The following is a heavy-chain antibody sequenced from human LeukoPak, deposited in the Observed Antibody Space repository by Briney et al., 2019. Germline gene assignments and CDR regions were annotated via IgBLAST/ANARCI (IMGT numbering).Heavy chain of an antibody. CDR2: IIPIFGTA. V-gene: IGHV1-69*13. D-gene: IGHD3-22*01. CDR1: GGTASSYA. Sequence: GASVKVSCKASGGTASSYALSWVRQPPGQGLEWMGGIIPIFGTANYAQKFQGRVTITADESTSTAYMELSSLRSEDSAVYYCARAADYYDSSGRYYYYYYMDVWGKGTTVTISS. CDR3: ARAADYYDSSGRYYYYYYMDV. J-gene: IGHJ6*03.